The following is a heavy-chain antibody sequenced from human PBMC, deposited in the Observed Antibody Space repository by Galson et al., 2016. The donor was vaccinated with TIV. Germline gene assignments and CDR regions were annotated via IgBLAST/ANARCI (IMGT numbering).Heavy chain of an antibody. CDR1: GFAVSSYE. CDR2: IGRGANFR. J-gene: IGHJ4*02. V-gene: IGHV3-48*03. D-gene: IGHD1-26*01. Sequence: SLRLSCAASGFAVSSYEMNWVRQAPGKGLEWLSYIGRGANFRDYSDSVKGRFTVSEDNAKNSLYLQMSSLRAEDTGVYYCARGGGNAWEYDCWGQGTLVTVSP. CDR3: ARGGGNAWEYDC.